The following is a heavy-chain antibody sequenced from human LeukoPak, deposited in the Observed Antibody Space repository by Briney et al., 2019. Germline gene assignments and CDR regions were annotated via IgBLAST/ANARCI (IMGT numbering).Heavy chain of an antibody. D-gene: IGHD3-10*01. CDR2: VSYSGST. V-gene: IGHV4-59*01. CDR1: GDSISNYY. Sequence: PSETLSLTCNVSGDSISNYYWSWIRQPPGKGLQWIGYVSYSGSTSYDPSLKSRVTISVGTSKNQFSLNLTSVTAADTAVYYCARAVRGAYDYWGQGTLVTVSS. CDR3: ARAVRGAYDY. J-gene: IGHJ4*02.